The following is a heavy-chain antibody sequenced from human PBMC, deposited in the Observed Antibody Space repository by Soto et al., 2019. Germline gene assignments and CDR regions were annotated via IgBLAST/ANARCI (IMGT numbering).Heavy chain of an antibody. CDR1: GFTFSDHY. D-gene: IGHD3-22*01. Sequence: GGSLRLSCAASGFTFSDHYMDWVRQAPGKGLEWVGRTRNKANSYTTEYAASVKGRFTISRDDSKNSLYLQMNSLKTEDTAVYYCARNYYDSSGYYYVHAFDIWGQGTMVT. J-gene: IGHJ3*02. V-gene: IGHV3-72*01. CDR3: ARNYYDSSGYYYVHAFDI. CDR2: TRNKANSYTT.